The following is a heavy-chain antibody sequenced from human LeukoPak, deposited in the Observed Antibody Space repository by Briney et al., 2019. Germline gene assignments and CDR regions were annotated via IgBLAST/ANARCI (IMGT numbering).Heavy chain of an antibody. D-gene: IGHD4-17*01. CDR1: GFTFDDYA. CDR2: ISWNSGSI. J-gene: IGHJ3*02. Sequence: PGGSLRLSCAASGFTFDDYAMHWVRQAPGKGVEWVSGISWNSGSIGYADSVKGRFTISRDNAKNSLYLQMNSLRAEDTALYYCAKDSLTTVATYALDIWGQGTMVTVSS. CDR3: AKDSLTTVATYALDI. V-gene: IGHV3-9*01.